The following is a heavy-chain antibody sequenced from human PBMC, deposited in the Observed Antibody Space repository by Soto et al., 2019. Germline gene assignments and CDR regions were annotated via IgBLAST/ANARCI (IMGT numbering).Heavy chain of an antibody. CDR3: VRKVAGTSRFDY. Sequence: SETLSLTCSVSGGSINNYYWSWIRQPPGEGLEWVGYIFYTGSTNYNPSLKSRVTISVDTSKNQFSLKLNSVTAADTAVYYCVRKVAGTSRFDYWGQGTLVTVSS. CDR2: IFYTGST. J-gene: IGHJ4*02. CDR1: GGSINNYY. V-gene: IGHV4-59*01. D-gene: IGHD6-19*01.